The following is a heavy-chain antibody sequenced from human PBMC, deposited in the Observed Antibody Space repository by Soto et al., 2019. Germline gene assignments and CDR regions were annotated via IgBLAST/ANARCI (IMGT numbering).Heavy chain of an antibody. Sequence: GGSLRLSCAASGFSFVSYALSWVRQAPGKGLEWVSTISGSDGKTFYADSVKGRFSISRDTSQSTLYLQMNSLRADDTAMYYCARWSYLDYWGQGTRVTVSS. D-gene: IGHD3-3*01. CDR1: GFSFVSYA. CDR2: ISGSDGKT. CDR3: ARWSYLDY. V-gene: IGHV3-23*01. J-gene: IGHJ4*02.